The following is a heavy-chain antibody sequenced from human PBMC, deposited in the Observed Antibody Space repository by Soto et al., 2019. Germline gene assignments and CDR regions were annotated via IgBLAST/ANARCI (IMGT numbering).Heavy chain of an antibody. CDR2: ISRSGSPI. J-gene: IGHJ3*02. CDR3: VREGRSSTSCNTGCAFDI. V-gene: IGHV3-11*01. D-gene: IGHD2-2*02. Sequence: LRLSCAASGFTSWDYHMSWIRQAPGKGLEWASYISRSGSPIYYADSVKGRFTISRDNAENSLYLQMNSLRAEDTAVYYCVREGRSSTSCNTGCAFDIWGQGTMVTVSS. CDR1: GFTSWDYH.